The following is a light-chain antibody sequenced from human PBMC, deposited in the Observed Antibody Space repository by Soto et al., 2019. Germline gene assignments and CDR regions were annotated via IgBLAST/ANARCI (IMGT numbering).Light chain of an antibody. CDR3: RQYKSYSPWT. J-gene: IGKJ1*01. V-gene: IGKV1-5*01. CDR1: QSISSW. CDR2: DAY. Sequence: DIQMTQSPSTLSASVGDRVTITCRASQSISSWLAWYQQKPGKAPKLLIFDAYTLESGVPSRFSGSRSGTEFTLTISSLQPDDFATYYCRQYKSYSPWTFGQGTKVEIK.